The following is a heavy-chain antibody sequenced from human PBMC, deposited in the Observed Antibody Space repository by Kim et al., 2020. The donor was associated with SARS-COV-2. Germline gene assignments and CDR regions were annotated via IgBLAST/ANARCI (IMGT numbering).Heavy chain of an antibody. D-gene: IGHD3-22*01. CDR1: GGSMTESYY. V-gene: IGHV4-59*08. CDR2: VYYDGNA. J-gene: IGHJ5*02. Sequence: SETLSLTCTVSGGSMTESYYWTWIRQPPGKGLNFIGYVYYDGNANYNPSLNNRATLSVDTSKKQFSLKLNSVTAADTAIYFCARQSVVNLFDLWGQGRLV. CDR3: ARQSVVNLFDL.